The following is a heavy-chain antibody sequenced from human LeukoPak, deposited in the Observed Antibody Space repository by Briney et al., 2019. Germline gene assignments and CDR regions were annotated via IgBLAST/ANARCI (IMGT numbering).Heavy chain of an antibody. CDR3: AKDRSLGTYGTFDV. CDR2: ISYDGGNK. V-gene: IGHV3-30-3*01. Sequence: GGSLRLSCAASGFTFSSYAMHWVRQAPGKGLEWVAVISYDGGNKYYSNSVRGRFTISRDNPKNTLFLLVSNLRAEDTAVYYCAKDRSLGTYGTFDVWGQGTVVTVSS. J-gene: IGHJ3*01. D-gene: IGHD4-17*01. CDR1: GFTFSSYA.